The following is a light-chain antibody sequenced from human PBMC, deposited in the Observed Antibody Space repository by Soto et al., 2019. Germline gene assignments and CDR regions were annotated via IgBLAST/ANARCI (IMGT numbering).Light chain of an antibody. CDR2: DAS. CDR1: QSVSSRY. CDR3: QQYNNWPLT. Sequence: EIVLTQSPGTLSLSPGERATLSCSTSQSVSSRYLAWHQQKPGQPPRLLIYDASTRATGFPARFSGSGSGTEFTLTISSLQSEDFAVYYCQQYNNWPLTFGGGTKVDIK. V-gene: IGKV3D-15*01. J-gene: IGKJ4*01.